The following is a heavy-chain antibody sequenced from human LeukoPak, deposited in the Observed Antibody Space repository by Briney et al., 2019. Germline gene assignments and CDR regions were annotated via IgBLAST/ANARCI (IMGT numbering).Heavy chain of an antibody. J-gene: IGHJ4*02. CDR2: IIPIFDTA. D-gene: IGHD3-3*01. CDR3: ARGAGPTLEWFFVH. CDR1: GGTFSSYA. V-gene: IGHV1-69*13. Sequence: SVKVSCKASGGTFSSYAISWVRQAPGQGLEWMGGIIPIFDTAKYAQKLQGRVTITADESTSTAYMELSSLRSEDTAVYYCARGAGPTLEWFFVHWGQGTLVTVSS.